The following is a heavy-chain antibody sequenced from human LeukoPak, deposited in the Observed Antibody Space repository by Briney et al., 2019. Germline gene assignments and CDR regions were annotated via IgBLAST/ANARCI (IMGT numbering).Heavy chain of an antibody. CDR2: IKQDGSDK. D-gene: IGHD3-3*01. CDR1: GFTFTTHW. CDR3: VRGSLASGVVVYYYYYLDV. Sequence: PGGSLRLSCAASGFTFTTHWMSWVRQAPGKGLEWVANIKQDGSDKHYVESVKGRFTISRDNAKNSLYLQMNSLRAEDTAVYYCVRGSLASGVVVYYYYYLDVWGKGTTVTVSS. V-gene: IGHV3-7*01. J-gene: IGHJ6*03.